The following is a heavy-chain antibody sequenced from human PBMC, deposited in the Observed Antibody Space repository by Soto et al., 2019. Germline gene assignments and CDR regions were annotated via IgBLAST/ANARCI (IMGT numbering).Heavy chain of an antibody. CDR2: IYWNDDK. V-gene: IGHV2-5*01. CDR1: GFSLSTSGVG. Sequence: SGPTLVNPTQTLTLTCTFSGFSLSTSGVGVGWIRQPPGKALEWLALIYWNDDKRYSPSLKSRLTITKDTSKNQVVLTMTNMDPVDTATYDCAHRPYYYGSGSYTGVYYFDYWGQ. D-gene: IGHD3-10*01. CDR3: AHRPYYYGSGSYTGVYYFDY. J-gene: IGHJ4*02.